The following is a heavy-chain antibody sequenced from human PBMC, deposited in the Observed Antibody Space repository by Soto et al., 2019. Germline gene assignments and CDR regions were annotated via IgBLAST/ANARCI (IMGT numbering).Heavy chain of an antibody. CDR3: ARSQYSSSWYPFDY. D-gene: IGHD6-13*01. J-gene: IGHJ4*02. V-gene: IGHV3-33*01. Sequence: QVQLVESGGGVVQPGRSLRLSCAASGFTFSSYGMHWVRQAPGKGLEWVAVIYYDGSNKYYADSVKGRFTISRDNSKNTMYLKMNSLRAEDTAVFYCARSQYSSSWYPFDYWGQGTLVTVSS. CDR1: GFTFSSYG. CDR2: IYYDGSNK.